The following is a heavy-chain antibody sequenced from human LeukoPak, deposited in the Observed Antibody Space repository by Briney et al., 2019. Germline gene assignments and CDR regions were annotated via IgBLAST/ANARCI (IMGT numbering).Heavy chain of an antibody. CDR3: ARDATYDFWSGYTYYYYYYMDV. J-gene: IGHJ6*03. V-gene: IGHV3-7*01. CDR1: GFTFSSYW. CDR2: IKQDGSEK. D-gene: IGHD3-3*01. Sequence: GGSLTLSCAASGFTFSSYWMSWVRQAPGKGLEWVANIKQDGSEKYYVDSVKGRFTISRDNAKNSLYLQMNSLRAEDTAVYYCARDATYDFWSGYTYYYYYYMDVWGKGTTVTVSS.